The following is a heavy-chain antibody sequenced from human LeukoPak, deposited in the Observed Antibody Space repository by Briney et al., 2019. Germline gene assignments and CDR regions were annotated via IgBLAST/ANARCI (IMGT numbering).Heavy chain of an antibody. CDR3: ARARGTVAIDY. D-gene: IGHD5-12*01. CDR2: INHSGST. CDR1: GGSINSYY. Sequence: PSETLSLTCTVSGGSINSYYWSWIRQPPGKGLEWIGEINHSGSTNYNPSLKSRVTISADTSKNQFSLKMRSVTAADTAVYYCARARGTVAIDYWGQGTLVTVSS. V-gene: IGHV4-34*01. J-gene: IGHJ4*02.